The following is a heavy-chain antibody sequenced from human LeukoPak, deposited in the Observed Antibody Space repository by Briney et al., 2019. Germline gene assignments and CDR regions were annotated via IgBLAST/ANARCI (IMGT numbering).Heavy chain of an antibody. CDR3: ARDPHGWPHDAFDI. D-gene: IGHD6-19*01. Sequence: SETLSLTCTVSGGPISSGSYYWNWIRQPAGKGREWIGRIHSSGSTNYNFSLKSRVTISVDTSKNQFSLKLSSVTAADTAVYYCARDPHGWPHDAFDIWGQGTMVTVSS. CDR2: IHSSGST. J-gene: IGHJ3*02. CDR1: GGPISSGSYY. V-gene: IGHV4-61*02.